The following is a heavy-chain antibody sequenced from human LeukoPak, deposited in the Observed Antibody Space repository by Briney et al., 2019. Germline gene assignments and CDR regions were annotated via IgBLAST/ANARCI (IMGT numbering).Heavy chain of an antibody. CDR2: IIPIFGTA. CDR3: ATSGKAAAGSLDY. CDR1: GGTFSSYA. Sequence: GASVKVSCKASGGTFSSYAISWVRQAPGQGLEWMGGIIPIFGTANYAQKFQGRVTITADESTSTAYMELSSLRSEDTAVYYCATSGKAAAGSLDYWGQGTLVTVSS. V-gene: IGHV1-69*13. D-gene: IGHD6-13*01. J-gene: IGHJ4*02.